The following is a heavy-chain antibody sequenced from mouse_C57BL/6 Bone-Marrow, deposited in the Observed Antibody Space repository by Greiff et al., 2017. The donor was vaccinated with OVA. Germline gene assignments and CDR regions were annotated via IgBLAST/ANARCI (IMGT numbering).Heavy chain of an antibody. CDR2: IYPRSGNT. D-gene: IGHD2-3*01. CDR1: GYTFTSYG. CDR3: AGSFDGYPFYYARDY. J-gene: IGHJ4*01. Sequence: VKLQESGAELARPGASVKLSCKASGYTFTSYGISWVKQRTGQGLEWIGEIYPRSGNTYYNEKFKGKATLTADKSSSTAYMELRSLTSEDSAVYFCAGSFDGYPFYYARDYWGQGTSGTVSS. V-gene: IGHV1-81*01.